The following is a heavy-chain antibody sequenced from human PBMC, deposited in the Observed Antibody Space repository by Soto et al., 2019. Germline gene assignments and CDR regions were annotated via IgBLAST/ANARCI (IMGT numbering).Heavy chain of an antibody. Sequence: PSPTLSLTCAISGDSVSSNSAAWNWIRQSPSRGLEWLGRTYYRSKWYNDYAVSVKSRITINPDTSKNQFSLQLNSVTPEDTAVYYCARSLCCSGGSCYCTPRVLGWFDPWGQGTLVTVSS. CDR2: TYYRSKWYN. V-gene: IGHV6-1*01. CDR1: GDSVSSNSAA. D-gene: IGHD2-15*01. CDR3: ARSLCCSGGSCYCTPRVLGWFDP. J-gene: IGHJ5*02.